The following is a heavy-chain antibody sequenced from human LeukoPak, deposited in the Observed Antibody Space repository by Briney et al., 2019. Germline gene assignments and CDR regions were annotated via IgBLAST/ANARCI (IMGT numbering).Heavy chain of an antibody. J-gene: IGHJ4*02. CDR3: AKVANYDYVWGSYRFFDY. Sequence: GGSMRLSCAASGFTFSTHAMTWVRQAPGKGLEWVSAISGSGGGTYYADSVKGRFTISRDNSKNTMYLQMNSLRAEDTAVYYCAKVANYDYVWGSYRFFDYWGQGILVTVSS. CDR2: ISGSGGGT. D-gene: IGHD3-16*02. CDR1: GFTFSTHA. V-gene: IGHV3-23*01.